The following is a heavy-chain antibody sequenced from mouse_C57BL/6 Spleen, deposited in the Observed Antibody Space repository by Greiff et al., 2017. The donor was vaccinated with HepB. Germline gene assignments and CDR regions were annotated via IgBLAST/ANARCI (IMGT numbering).Heavy chain of an antibody. CDR1: GYSFTGYY. D-gene: IGHD1-1*01. J-gene: IGHJ4*01. Sequence: EVQLQQSGPELVKPGASVKISCKASGYSFTGYYMNWVKQSPEKSLEWIGEINPSTGGTTYNQKFKAKATLTVDKSSSTAYMQLKSLTSEDSAVYYCARTDYYGSSYGYAMDYWGQGTSVTVSS. CDR2: INPSTGGT. CDR3: ARTDYYGSSYGYAMDY. V-gene: IGHV1-42*01.